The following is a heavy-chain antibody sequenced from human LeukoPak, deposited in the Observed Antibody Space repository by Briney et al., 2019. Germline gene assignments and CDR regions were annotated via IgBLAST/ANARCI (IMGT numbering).Heavy chain of an antibody. CDR1: GFTFGDFP. V-gene: IGHV3-49*03. J-gene: IGHJ4*02. D-gene: IGHD5-12*01. CDR2: IRSQLYGGTT. CDR3: TRDGYSGYDPYYFDY. Sequence: GGSLRLSCSTSGFTFGDFPMTWFRQAAGKGLEWVGFIRSQLYGGTTEYAASVKGRFTTSRDDSKSIAYLQMNSLKSEDTAVYYCTRDGYSGYDPYYFDYWGQGILVTVSS.